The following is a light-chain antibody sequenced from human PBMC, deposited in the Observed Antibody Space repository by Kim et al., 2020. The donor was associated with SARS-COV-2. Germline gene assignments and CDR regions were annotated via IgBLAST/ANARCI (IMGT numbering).Light chain of an antibody. V-gene: IGKV1-5*03. Sequence: DIQMTQSPSTLSASVGDRVTITCRASQSVSSWLAWYQQKPGKAPKLLIYKASTLEGGVPSRFSGRGSETEFTHTINSLQPDDFAAYSCQQYDSHPYTFGQGTELEI. CDR2: KAS. CDR3: QQYDSHPYT. CDR1: QSVSSW. J-gene: IGKJ2*01.